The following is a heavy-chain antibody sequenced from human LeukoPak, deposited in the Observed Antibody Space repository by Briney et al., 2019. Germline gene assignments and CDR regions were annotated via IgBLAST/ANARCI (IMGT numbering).Heavy chain of an antibody. CDR1: GGTFSSYA. D-gene: IGHD3-22*01. J-gene: IGHJ4*02. Sequence: ASVKVSCKASGGTFSSYAISWVRQAPGQGLEWMGGIIPIFGTANYAQKFQGRVTITADESTSTAYMELSSLRSEDTAVYYCASSYYDSSGHYYSLDYWGQGTLVTVSS. CDR3: ASSYYDSSGHYYSLDY. V-gene: IGHV1-69*13. CDR2: IIPIFGTA.